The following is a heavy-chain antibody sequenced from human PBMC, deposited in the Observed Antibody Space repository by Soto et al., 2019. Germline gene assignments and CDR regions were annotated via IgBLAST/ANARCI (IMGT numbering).Heavy chain of an antibody. D-gene: IGHD3-22*01. V-gene: IGHV3-23*01. Sequence: GGSLRLSCSASGFTASGLTFNLFAMNWVRQAPGKGLEWVSSISGGGGSTYYADSVKGRFTASRDNSKNTLYLQMNSLRDDDTAVYYCARDSFPYYHNSTGYGEAFNPWGQGTVVTV. CDR3: ARDSFPYYHNSTGYGEAFNP. CDR2: ISGGGGST. CDR1: GLTFNLFA. J-gene: IGHJ5*02.